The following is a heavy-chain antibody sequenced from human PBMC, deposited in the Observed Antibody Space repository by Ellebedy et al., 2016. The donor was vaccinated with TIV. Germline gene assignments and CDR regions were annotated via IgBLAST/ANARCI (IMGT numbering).Heavy chain of an antibody. CDR3: AKTGGYIYGLPDF. CDR1: GITFSSYA. CDR2: ISNDGSNK. D-gene: IGHD5-18*01. V-gene: IGHV3-30*04. J-gene: IGHJ4*02. Sequence: PGGSLRLSCSTSGITFSSYAMHWVRQAPGRGLEWMAVISNDGSNKYYVDSVKGRFTISRDNSKSTLYLQMNSLRAEDTAVYYCAKTGGYIYGLPDFWGQGTLVTVSS.